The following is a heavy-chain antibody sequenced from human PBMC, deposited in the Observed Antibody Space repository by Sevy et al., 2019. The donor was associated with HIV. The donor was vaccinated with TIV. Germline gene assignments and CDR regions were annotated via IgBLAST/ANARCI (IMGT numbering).Heavy chain of an antibody. CDR2: INESEIT. D-gene: IGHD2-2*01. CDR1: DGSFSGYY. Sequence: SQTLSLTCAVHDGSFSGYYWNWIRQLPGKGLAWIGEINESEITYYNPSLKSRVTISVDTSKKQFYLKLNSVTAVDSAVDFCARSPPVVVVPGAPSWFDPWGQGTLVTVSS. V-gene: IGHV4-34*01. J-gene: IGHJ5*02. CDR3: ARSPPVVVVPGAPSWFDP.